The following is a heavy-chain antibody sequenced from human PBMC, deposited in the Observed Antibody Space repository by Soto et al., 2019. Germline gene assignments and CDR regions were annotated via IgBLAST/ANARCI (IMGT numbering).Heavy chain of an antibody. Sequence: GGSLRLSCAASGFTFSSYGMHWVRQAPGKGLEWVAVISYDGSNKYYADSVKGRFTISRDNSKNPLYLQMNSLRAEDTAVYYCAKDLWATIDSLGYYYYGMDVWGQGTTVTVSS. D-gene: IGHD5-12*01. CDR3: AKDLWATIDSLGYYYYGMDV. J-gene: IGHJ6*02. CDR1: GFTFSSYG. V-gene: IGHV3-30*18. CDR2: ISYDGSNK.